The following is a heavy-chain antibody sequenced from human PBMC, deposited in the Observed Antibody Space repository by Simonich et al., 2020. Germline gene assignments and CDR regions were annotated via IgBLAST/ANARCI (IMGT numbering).Heavy chain of an antibody. Sequence: EVQLVESGGGLVQPGGSLRLSCAASGFTFSSYWMSWVRQAPGKGLEWVPNKKKDGGEKYYVDSVKGRFTISRDNAKNSLYLQMKSLRAEDTAVYYCARDREVYGSGSYYNYWGQGTLVTVSS. D-gene: IGHD3-10*01. CDR1: GFTFSSYW. CDR2: KKKDGGEK. J-gene: IGHJ4*02. V-gene: IGHV3-7*01. CDR3: ARDREVYGSGSYYNY.